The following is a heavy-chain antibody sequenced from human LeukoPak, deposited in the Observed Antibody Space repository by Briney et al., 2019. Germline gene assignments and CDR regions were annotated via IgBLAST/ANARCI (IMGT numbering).Heavy chain of an antibody. V-gene: IGHV3-30*03. J-gene: IGHJ6*03. CDR1: GFTFSSYG. CDR3: ARGTAMVTGDYYYYMDV. Sequence: GGSLRLSCAASGFTFSSYGIHWVRQAPGKGLEWVAVISYDGTNKYYADSVKGRFTISRDNSKNTLYLQMNSLRAEDTAVYYCARGTAMVTGDYYYYMDVWGKGTTVTVSS. CDR2: ISYDGTNK. D-gene: IGHD5-18*01.